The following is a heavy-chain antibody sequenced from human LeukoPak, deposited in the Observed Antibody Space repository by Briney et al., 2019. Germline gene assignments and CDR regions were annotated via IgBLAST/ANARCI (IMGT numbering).Heavy chain of an antibody. J-gene: IGHJ4*02. CDR1: GFTFSSYA. D-gene: IGHD1-26*01. Sequence: PGGSLRLSCAASGFTFSSYAMSWVRQAPGKGLEWVSAISGSGGSTYYADSVKGRFTISRDNSKNTLYLQMNSLRAEDTAVYYCAKDFRYSGSYHGYFDYWGQGTLVTVSS. CDR3: AKDFRYSGSYHGYFDY. V-gene: IGHV3-23*01. CDR2: ISGSGGST.